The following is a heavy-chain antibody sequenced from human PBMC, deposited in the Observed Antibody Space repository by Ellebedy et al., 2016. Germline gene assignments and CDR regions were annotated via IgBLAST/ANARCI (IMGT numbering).Heavy chain of an antibody. Sequence: GESLKISCAASGFTFSSYWMSWVRQAPGKGLEWVSTISAGSDTTRLADSVKGRFTISRDSSKNSVYLRMNNLRGEDTALYYCARGVGGTSLNWFDPWGQGTLVTVSS. CDR3: ARGVGGTSLNWFDP. D-gene: IGHD3-16*01. J-gene: IGHJ5*02. V-gene: IGHV3-23*01. CDR2: ISAGSDTT. CDR1: GFTFSSYW.